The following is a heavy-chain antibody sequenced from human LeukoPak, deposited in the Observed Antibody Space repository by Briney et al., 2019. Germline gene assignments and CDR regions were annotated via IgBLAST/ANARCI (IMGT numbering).Heavy chain of an antibody. CDR1: GFTFTSYA. J-gene: IGHJ3*02. Sequence: GGSLRLFCAASGFTFTSYAMSWVRQAPGKGLEWVSVISGSGGSTYYADSVKGRFTISRDNSKNTLYLQMNSLRAEDTAVYYCARMGIAGTYDAFDIRGQGTMVTVSS. CDR3: ARMGIAGTYDAFDI. D-gene: IGHD6-13*01. V-gene: IGHV3-23*01. CDR2: ISGSGGST.